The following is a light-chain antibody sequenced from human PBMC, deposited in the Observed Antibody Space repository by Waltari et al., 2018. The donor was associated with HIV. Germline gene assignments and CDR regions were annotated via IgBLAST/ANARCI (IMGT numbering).Light chain of an antibody. CDR1: TSNIRGHP. J-gene: IGLJ2*01. CDR3: QSYDDTVSLEV. CDR2: DDD. Sequence: QSVLTQPPSVSGAPGQRVTISCTGSTSNIRGHPVHWFRQLPGAAPKPPIYDDDGRPSGVSDRFSGSKSDTSASLAIAGLQAEDEADYYCQSYDDTVSLEVFGGGTRLTVL. V-gene: IGLV1-40*01.